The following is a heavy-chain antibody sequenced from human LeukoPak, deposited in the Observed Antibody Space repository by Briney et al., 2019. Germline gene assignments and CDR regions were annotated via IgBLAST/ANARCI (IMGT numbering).Heavy chain of an antibody. CDR1: GGSFSGYH. CDR3: ARGRSGWTY. V-gene: IGHV4-34*01. Sequence: SETLSLTCAVYGGSFSGYHWRWLRQPPGKGLEWIGEINHSGSTNYNPSLKSRVTISVDTSKNQFSLKLSSVTAADTAVYYCARGRSGWTYWGQGTLVTVSS. D-gene: IGHD6-19*01. CDR2: INHSGST. J-gene: IGHJ4*02.